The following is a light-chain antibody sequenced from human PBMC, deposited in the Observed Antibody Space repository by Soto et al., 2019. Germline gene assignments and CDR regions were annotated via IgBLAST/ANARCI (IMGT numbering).Light chain of an antibody. CDR1: QSIDRY. CDR3: QQSGT. V-gene: IGKV1-39*01. Sequence: DIQMTQSPSSLSASVGDRVTISCRASQSIDRYLNWYQQKAGKAPKLLIYAACNLQSGVPSRFSGSGSGTDFTLTIRSLQPEDFATYYCQQSGTFGKGTKVDIK. J-gene: IGKJ1*01. CDR2: AAC.